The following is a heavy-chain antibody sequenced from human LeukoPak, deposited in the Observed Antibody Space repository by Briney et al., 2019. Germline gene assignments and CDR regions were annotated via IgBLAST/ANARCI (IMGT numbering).Heavy chain of an antibody. D-gene: IGHD6-19*01. V-gene: IGHV3-30*02. CDR2: IRYDGSNK. J-gene: IGHJ4*02. CDR3: AKDMDRIAVAGFDY. CDR1: GFTFSSYG. Sequence: GGSLRLSCAASGFTFSSYGMHWVRQAPGKGLEWVAFIRYDGSNKYYADSVKGRFTISRDNSKNTLYLQMNSLRAEDTAVYYCAKDMDRIAVAGFDYWGQGTLVTVPS.